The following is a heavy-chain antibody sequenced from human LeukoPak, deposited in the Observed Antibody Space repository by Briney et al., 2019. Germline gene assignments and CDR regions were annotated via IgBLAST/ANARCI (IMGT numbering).Heavy chain of an antibody. V-gene: IGHV1-69*13. D-gene: IGHD3-9*01. CDR2: IIPIFGTA. J-gene: IGHJ6*03. CDR3: ARLRVLRYFDWLIKGYYYYYYYMDV. CDR1: GGTFSSYA. Sequence: ASVKVSCKASGGTFSSYAISWVRQAPGQGLEWMGGIIPIFGTANYAQKFQGRVTITADESTSTAYMELSSLRSEDTAVYYCARLRVLRYFDWLIKGYYYYYYYMDVWGKGTTVTISS.